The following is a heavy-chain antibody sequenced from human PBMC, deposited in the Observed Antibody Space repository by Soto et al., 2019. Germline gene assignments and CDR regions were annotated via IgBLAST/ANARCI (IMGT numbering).Heavy chain of an antibody. V-gene: IGHV3-30*03. Sequence: QVQLVESGGGVVQPGRSLRLSCAASGFTFSSYGMHWVRQAPGKGLEWVAVISYAGSNKYYADSVKGRFTISRDNSKNTLYLQTNSLRAEHTAVYYCATNYGDYWGQLTLVTVSS. J-gene: IGHJ4*02. CDR1: GFTFSSYG. CDR3: ATNYGDY. CDR2: ISYAGSNK. D-gene: IGHD4-17*01.